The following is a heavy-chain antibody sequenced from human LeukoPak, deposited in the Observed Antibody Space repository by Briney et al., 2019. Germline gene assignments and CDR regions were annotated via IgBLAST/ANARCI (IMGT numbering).Heavy chain of an antibody. J-gene: IGHJ5*02. CDR2: VWSDGGRK. CDR3: ARALVVAGITYNWFDV. CDR1: GFVFSAYN. V-gene: IGHV3-33*01. D-gene: IGHD6-19*01. Sequence: PGGSLRLSCVASGFVFSAYNIHWVRQAPGKGLEWVAVVWSDGGRKYYGDSVTGRFTISRDNSENTVYLQLNSLRAEDTAVYYCARALVVAGITYNWFDVWGQGTLVTVSS.